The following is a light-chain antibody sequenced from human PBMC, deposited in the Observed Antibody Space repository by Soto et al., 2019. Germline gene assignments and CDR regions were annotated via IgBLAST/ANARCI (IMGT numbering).Light chain of an antibody. CDR3: QQRSNWPPT. CDR2: DVS. V-gene: IGKV3-11*01. Sequence: EVVLTQSPATLSLSPGEGATLSCRASQSVTTYLAWYQKKSGQPPSLLIYDVSRRATGIPARFSGSGSGTEFNLNIASLEPEDSAFYFCQQRSNWPPTFGQGTRLEIK. J-gene: IGKJ5*01. CDR1: QSVTTY.